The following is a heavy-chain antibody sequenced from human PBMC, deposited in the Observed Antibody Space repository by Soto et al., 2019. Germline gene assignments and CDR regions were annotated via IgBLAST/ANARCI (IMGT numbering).Heavy chain of an antibody. V-gene: IGHV3-74*01. D-gene: IGHD2-8*01. J-gene: IGHJ4*02. CDR1: GFTFRSYW. CDR3: AREDIVLMVYAMDY. CDR2: INSDGSST. Sequence: EVQLVESGGGLVQPGGSLRLSCAASGFTFRSYWMHWVRQAPGKGLVWVSRINSDGSSTSYADSVKGRFTISRDNAKNTLYLQMNSLRAEDTAVYYCAREDIVLMVYAMDYWGQGTLVTVSS.